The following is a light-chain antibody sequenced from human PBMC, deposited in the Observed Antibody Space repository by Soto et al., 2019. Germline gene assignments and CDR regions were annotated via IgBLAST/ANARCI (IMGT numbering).Light chain of an antibody. V-gene: IGKV3-20*01. Sequence: EIVLTQSPGTLSLSPGERATLSCRASQSVSSSYLAWYQQRPGQAPRLLIYGASSRATGIPDRFSASGSGTDFTLTISRLEPEDFAVYYCQQYGSSPLTFGGGTKVEIK. CDR1: QSVSSSY. CDR2: GAS. CDR3: QQYGSSPLT. J-gene: IGKJ4*01.